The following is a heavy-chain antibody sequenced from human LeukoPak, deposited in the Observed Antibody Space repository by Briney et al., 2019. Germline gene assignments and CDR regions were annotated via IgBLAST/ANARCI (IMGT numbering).Heavy chain of an antibody. CDR3: AREGGFYRPLDY. CDR1: GGSITTTNW. CDR2: VHLDGRT. D-gene: IGHD3-3*01. J-gene: IGHJ4*02. V-gene: IGHV4-4*02. Sequence: SETLSLTCGVSGGSITTTNWWTWVRQPPGKGLEWIGEVHLDGRTNYNPSLESRLTISVDLSENHISLRLTSVTAADTAVYYCAREGGFYRPLDYWGQGTLVTVSS.